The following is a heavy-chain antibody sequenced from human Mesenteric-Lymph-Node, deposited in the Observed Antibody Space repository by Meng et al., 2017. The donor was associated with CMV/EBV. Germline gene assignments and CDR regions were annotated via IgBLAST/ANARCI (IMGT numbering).Heavy chain of an antibody. CDR3: GGEVYYGMDV. CDR2: INHSGST. J-gene: IGHJ6*02. CDR1: GGSIISNYQ. Sequence: SETLSLTCAVSGGSIISNYQWGWIRQPPGKGLEWIGEINHSGSTNYNPSLKSRVTISVDTSKNQFSLKLSSVTAADTAVYYCGGEVYYGMDVWGQGTTVTVSS. V-gene: IGHV4-4*02.